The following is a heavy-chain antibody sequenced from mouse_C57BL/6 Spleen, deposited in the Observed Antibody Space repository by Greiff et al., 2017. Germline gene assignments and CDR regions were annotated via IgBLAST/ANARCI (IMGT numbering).Heavy chain of an antibody. V-gene: IGHV1-82*01. CDR1: GYAFSSSW. J-gene: IGHJ3*01. Sequence: VQRVESGPELVKPGASVKISCKASGYAFSSSWMNWVKQRPGKGLEWIGRIYPGDGDTNYNGKFKGKATLTADKSSSTAYMQLSSLTSEDSAVYFCARESNWDVRQGFAYWGQGTLVTVSA. D-gene: IGHD4-1*01. CDR3: ARESNWDVRQGFAY. CDR2: IYPGDGDT.